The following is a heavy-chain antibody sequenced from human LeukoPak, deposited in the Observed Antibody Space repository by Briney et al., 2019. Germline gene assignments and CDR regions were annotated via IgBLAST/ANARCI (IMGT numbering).Heavy chain of an antibody. CDR1: GFTFSSYT. V-gene: IGHV3-21*01. CDR2: ITRTSNYI. Sequence: PGGSLRLSCAASGFTFSSYTMNWVRQAPGKGLEWVSSITRTSNYIYYADSVKGRFTISRDNAKNSLFLQMNSLRAEDTAVYYCARDPFNYYGSGSWSDYYYMDVWGKGTTVTVSS. D-gene: IGHD3-10*01. J-gene: IGHJ6*03. CDR3: ARDPFNYYGSGSWSDYYYMDV.